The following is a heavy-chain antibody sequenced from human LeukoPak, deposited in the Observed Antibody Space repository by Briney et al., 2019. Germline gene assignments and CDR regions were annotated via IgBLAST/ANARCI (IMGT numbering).Heavy chain of an antibody. V-gene: IGHV3-21*01. Sequence: GGSLRLSCAASGFTFSSYSMNWVRQAPGKGLEWVSSISSSSSYIYYADSVKGRFTISRDNAKNSLYLQMNSLRAEDTAVYYCARDAGITGTTDLDYWGHGTLVTVSS. J-gene: IGHJ4*01. D-gene: IGHD1-14*01. CDR2: ISSSSSYI. CDR3: ARDAGITGTTDLDY. CDR1: GFTFSSYS.